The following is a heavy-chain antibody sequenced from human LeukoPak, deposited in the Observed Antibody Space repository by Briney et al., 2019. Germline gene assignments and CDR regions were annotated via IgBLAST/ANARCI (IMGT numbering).Heavy chain of an antibody. CDR2: FDPEDGET. V-gene: IGHV1-24*01. CDR1: GYTLTELS. CDR3: ATNIPPYYHDSSYPLPFDL. Sequence: ASVKVSCTVSGYTLTELSMHWVRQAPGKGLEWMGGFDPEDGETIYAQKFQGRVTMAEDTSTDTAYMELSSLRSEDTAVYYCATNIPPYYHDSSYPLPFDLWGQGTLVTVSS. D-gene: IGHD3-22*01. J-gene: IGHJ4*02.